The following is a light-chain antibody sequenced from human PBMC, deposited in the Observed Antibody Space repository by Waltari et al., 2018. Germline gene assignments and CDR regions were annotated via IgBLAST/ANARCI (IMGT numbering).Light chain of an antibody. CDR2: DDN. CDR1: SGSIAGNY. V-gene: IGLV6-57*01. J-gene: IGLJ3*02. Sequence: NFMLTQPHSVSESPGKTVIISCTRSSGSIAGNYVQWYQQRPGGSPTTVIFDDNRRPSGVPDRFSGSSDSSSNSAAITIAGLKTEDEADYYCQSYENSVGVCGGGTKLTVL. CDR3: QSYENSVGV.